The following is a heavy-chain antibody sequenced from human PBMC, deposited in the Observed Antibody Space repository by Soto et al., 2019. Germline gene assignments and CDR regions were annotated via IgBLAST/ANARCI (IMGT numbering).Heavy chain of an antibody. D-gene: IGHD6-13*01. CDR1: GGTFSSYA. V-gene: IGHV1-69*13. CDR2: IIPIFGTA. CDR3: ARGEGYSSNWRPFDY. J-gene: IGHJ4*02. Sequence: ASVKVSCKASGGTFSSYAISWVRQAPGQGLEWMGGIIPIFGTANYAQKFQGRVTITADESTSTAYMELSSLRSEDTAVYYCARGEGYSSNWRPFDYWGQGTLVTVSS.